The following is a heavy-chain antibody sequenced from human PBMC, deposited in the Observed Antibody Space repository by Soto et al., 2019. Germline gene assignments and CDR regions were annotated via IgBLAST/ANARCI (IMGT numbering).Heavy chain of an antibody. J-gene: IGHJ4*02. CDR2: IYSGGST. D-gene: IGHD4-17*01. Sequence: EVQLVESGGGLVQPGESLRLSCAASGFTVSSNYMSWVRQDPGMGREWVSVIYSGGSTYYADSVKGRFTISRHNSKNTLYHQMHNLRPDDTAVYYCARALMTTEEYWGQGTLVTVSS. V-gene: IGHV3-53*04. CDR1: GFTVSSNY. CDR3: ARALMTTEEY.